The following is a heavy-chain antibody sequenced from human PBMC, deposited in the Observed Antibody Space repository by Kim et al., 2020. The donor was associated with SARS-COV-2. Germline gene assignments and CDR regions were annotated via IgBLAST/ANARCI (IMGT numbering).Heavy chain of an antibody. CDR2: IYYSGST. CDR1: GGSISSYY. Sequence: SETLSLTCTVSGGSISSYYWSWIRQPPGKGLEWIGYIYYSGSTNYNPSLKSRVTISVDTSKNQFSLKLSSVTAADTAVYYCARGSSSSVYYYYYGMDVWGQGTTVTVSS. D-gene: IGHD6-6*01. V-gene: IGHV4-59*13. J-gene: IGHJ6*02. CDR3: ARGSSSSVYYYYYGMDV.